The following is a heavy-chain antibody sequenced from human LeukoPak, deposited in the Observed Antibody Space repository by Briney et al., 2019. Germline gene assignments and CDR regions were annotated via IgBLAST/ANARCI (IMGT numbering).Heavy chain of an antibody. J-gene: IGHJ4*02. CDR2: IYYSGSI. CDR1: GGSISSYY. CDR3: ARGSGDYSIDY. V-gene: IGHV4-59*01. D-gene: IGHD4-11*01. Sequence: SETLSVTCTVSGGSISSYYWIWIRQPPGKGLEWIGYIYYSGSINYNPSLKSRVTISVDTSKNQFSLKLSSVTAADTAVYYCARGSGDYSIDYWGQGTLVTVSS.